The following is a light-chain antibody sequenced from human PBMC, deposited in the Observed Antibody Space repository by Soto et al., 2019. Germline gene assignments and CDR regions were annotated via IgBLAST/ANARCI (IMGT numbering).Light chain of an antibody. V-gene: IGLV1-40*01. CDR3: QSYDSGLSVVI. CDR1: SSNIGAGYD. Sequence: QAVVTQPPSVSEAPGQRVTIPCTGSSSNIGAGYDVHWYQQLPGTVPKLLIYANTNRPSGVPDRFSGSKSGTSASLAITGLQAEDEADYYCQSYDSGLSVVIFGGGTKLTVL. CDR2: ANT. J-gene: IGLJ2*01.